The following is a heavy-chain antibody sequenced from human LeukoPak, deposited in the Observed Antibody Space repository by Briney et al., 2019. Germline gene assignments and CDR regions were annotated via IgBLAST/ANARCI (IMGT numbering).Heavy chain of an antibody. CDR2: ISGSGGNT. D-gene: IGHD3-10*01. CDR3: LASRGVTRAKTEY. V-gene: IGHV3-23*01. Sequence: PGGSLRLSYAASGFSISSSAMSWVRQAPGKGLEWVSAISGSGGNTFYADSVKGRFTISGDNSKNTLYLQMNSLRAEDTAVYYCLASRGVTRAKTEYWGQGTLVTVSS. J-gene: IGHJ4*02. CDR1: GFSISSSA.